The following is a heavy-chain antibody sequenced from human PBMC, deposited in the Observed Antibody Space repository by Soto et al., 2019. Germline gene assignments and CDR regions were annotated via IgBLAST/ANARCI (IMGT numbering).Heavy chain of an antibody. CDR2: IDPSGGST. CDR3: ARDSGHYYHYAMDV. J-gene: IGHJ6*02. CDR1: GYTFTASY. V-gene: IGHV1-46*01. D-gene: IGHD1-26*01. Sequence: GASVKVSCKASGYTFTASYMHWVRQAPGQGLEWMGIIDPSGGSTSNSQKFQGRVTMTRDTSTSTVYMELNSLRSEDTAVFYCARDSGHYYHYAMDVWGQGTTVTVSS.